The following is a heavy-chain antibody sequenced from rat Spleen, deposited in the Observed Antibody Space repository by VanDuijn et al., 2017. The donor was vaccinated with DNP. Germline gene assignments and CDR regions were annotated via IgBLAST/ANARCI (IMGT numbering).Heavy chain of an antibody. CDR2: ISYDGSST. Sequence: EVQLVESGGGLVQPGRSMKLSCAASGFTFSNYDMAWVRQAPKKGLEWVATISYDGSSTNYRDSVKGRFTISRDNAKSTLYLQMDSLRSEDTATYYCARVGFGALFAYWGQGTLVTVSS. J-gene: IGHJ3*01. CDR1: GFTFSNYD. CDR3: ARVGFGALFAY. D-gene: IGHD4-3*01. V-gene: IGHV5-7*01.